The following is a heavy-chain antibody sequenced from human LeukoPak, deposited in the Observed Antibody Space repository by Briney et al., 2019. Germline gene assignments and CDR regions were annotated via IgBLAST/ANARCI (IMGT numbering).Heavy chain of an antibody. CDR1: GGTFSSYA. CDR2: IIPILGIA. D-gene: IGHD3-9*01. J-gene: IGHJ4*02. CDR3: ARETDILTGYYLFDY. Sequence: SVKVSCKASGGTFSSYAISWVRQAPGQGLEWMGRIIPILGIANYAQKFQGRVTITAGKSTSTAYMELSSLRSEDTAVYYCARETDILTGYYLFDYWGQGTLVTVSS. V-gene: IGHV1-69*04.